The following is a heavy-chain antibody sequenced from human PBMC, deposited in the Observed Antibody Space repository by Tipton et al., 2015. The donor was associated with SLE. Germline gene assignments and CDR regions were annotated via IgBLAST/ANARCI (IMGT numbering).Heavy chain of an antibody. CDR2: ISAYNGNT. CDR1: GYTFTSYG. D-gene: IGHD2-2*01. J-gene: IGHJ4*02. Sequence: QSGPEVKKPGASVKVSCKASGYTFTSYGISWVRQAPGQGLEWMGWISAYNGNTNYAQKLQGRVTMTTDTSTSTAYMELRSLRSDDTAVYYCARDHPIKDIVVVPSASAPDYWGQGTLVTVSS. V-gene: IGHV1-18*01. CDR3: ARDHPIKDIVVVPSASAPDY.